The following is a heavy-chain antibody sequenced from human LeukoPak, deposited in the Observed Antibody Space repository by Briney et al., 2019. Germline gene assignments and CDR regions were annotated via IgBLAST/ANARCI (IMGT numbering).Heavy chain of an antibody. Sequence: GGSLRLSCAASGFTFSSYAMHWVRQAPGKGLEWVAVISYDGSNKYYADSVKGRFTISRDNSKNTLYLQMNSLRAKDTAVYYCARGTGQLLIGALDIWGQGTMVTVSS. CDR2: ISYDGSNK. V-gene: IGHV3-30*04. CDR3: ARGTGQLLIGALDI. J-gene: IGHJ3*02. D-gene: IGHD2-2*01. CDR1: GFTFSSYA.